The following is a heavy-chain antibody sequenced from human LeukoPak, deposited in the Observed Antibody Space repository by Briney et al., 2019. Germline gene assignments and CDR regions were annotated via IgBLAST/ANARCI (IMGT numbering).Heavy chain of an antibody. CDR3: AKEGGYGELSSYFDY. CDR1: GFTFSSYG. Sequence: SGGSLRLSCASSGFTFSSYGMSWVRQAPGKGLEWVSAISGSGGSTYYADSAKGRFTISRDNSKNTLYLQMNSLRAEDTAVYYCAKEGGYGELSSYFDYWGQGTLVTVSS. V-gene: IGHV3-23*01. J-gene: IGHJ4*02. D-gene: IGHD3-16*02. CDR2: ISGSGGST.